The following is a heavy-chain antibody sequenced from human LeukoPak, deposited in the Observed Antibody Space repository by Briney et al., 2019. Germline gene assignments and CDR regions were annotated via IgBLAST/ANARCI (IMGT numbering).Heavy chain of an antibody. D-gene: IGHD3-9*01. J-gene: IGHJ4*02. Sequence: PSETLSLTCTVSGSSISSGDSYWSWIRQPPGKGLEWIGYTYHSESTYYNPSLKSRFIISVDTSKNQFSLTLRFVTAADTAVYFCARVALDYDILTGFDYWGQGALDTVSS. V-gene: IGHV4-30-4*01. CDR1: GSSISSGDSY. CDR3: ARVALDYDILTGFDY. CDR2: TYHSEST.